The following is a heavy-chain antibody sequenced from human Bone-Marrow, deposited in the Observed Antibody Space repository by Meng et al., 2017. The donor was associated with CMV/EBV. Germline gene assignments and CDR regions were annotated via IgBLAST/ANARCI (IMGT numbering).Heavy chain of an antibody. J-gene: IGHJ4*02. V-gene: IGHV3-72*01. Sequence: GGSLRLSCAAPGFTFSEQYMDWFRQAPGRGLEWVGRSANKPNDYTTDYAASVKGRFSISRDELKNSVDLQMNSLKSDDTAVYYCTGGNWQLAAVEVWGQGTLVTVSS. CDR1: GFTFSEQY. CDR3: TGGNWQLAAVEV. D-gene: IGHD6-6*01. CDR2: SANKPNDYTT.